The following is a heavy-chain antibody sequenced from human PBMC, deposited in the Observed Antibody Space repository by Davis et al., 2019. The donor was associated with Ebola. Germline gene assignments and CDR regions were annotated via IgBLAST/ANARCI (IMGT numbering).Heavy chain of an antibody. CDR2: ISGYNGNT. V-gene: IGHV1-18*01. CDR3: AASAGTVGKFDY. J-gene: IGHJ4*01. CDR1: GYTFTSYG. Sequence: AASVKVSCKASGYTFTSYGISWVRQAPGQGLEWMGWISGYNGNTNYARKFQGRVTISRDMSTSTSYLDLSNLRSEDTAVYYCAASAGTVGKFDYWGQGTLVTVSS. D-gene: IGHD1-14*01.